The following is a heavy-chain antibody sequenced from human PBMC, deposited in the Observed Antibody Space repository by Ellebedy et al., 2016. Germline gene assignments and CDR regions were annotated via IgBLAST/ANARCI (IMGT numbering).Heavy chain of an antibody. D-gene: IGHD2-15*01. CDR2: IWYDGSNK. Sequence: GGSLRLSCAASGFTFSSYGMHWVRQAPGKGLEWVAVIWYDGSNKYYADSVKGRFTISRDNSKNTLYLQMNSLRAEDTAVYYCARTRTIRGYCSGGSCYSDAFDIWGQGTMVTVSS. J-gene: IGHJ3*02. CDR3: ARTRTIRGYCSGGSCYSDAFDI. CDR1: GFTFSSYG. V-gene: IGHV3-33*01.